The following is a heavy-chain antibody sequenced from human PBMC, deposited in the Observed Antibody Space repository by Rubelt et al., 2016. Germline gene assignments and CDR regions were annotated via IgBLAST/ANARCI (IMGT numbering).Heavy chain of an antibody. CDR1: GGSISSSSYY. Sequence: QLQLQESGPGLVKPSETLSLTCTVSGGSISSSSYYWGWIRQPPGKGLEWIGSFSYSGSTNYNPSLKSRVTISVDTSKNQFSLKLSSVTAADTAVYYCARARASGWYNWFDPWGQGTLVTVSS. CDR3: ARARASGWYNWFDP. CDR2: FSYSGST. V-gene: IGHV4-39*07. J-gene: IGHJ5*02. D-gene: IGHD6-19*01.